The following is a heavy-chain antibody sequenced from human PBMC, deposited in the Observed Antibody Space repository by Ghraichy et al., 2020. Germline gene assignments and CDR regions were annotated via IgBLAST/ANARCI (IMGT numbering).Heavy chain of an antibody. CDR2: ISSSGSTI. Sequence: GGSLRLSCVASGFTFSDYYMSWIRQAPGKGLEWVSYISSSGSTIYYADSVKGRFTISRDNAKNSLYLQMNSLRAEDTAVYYCARAQTYYDYIWGSYRQGPEYYFDYWGQGTLVTVSS. D-gene: IGHD3-16*02. J-gene: IGHJ4*02. CDR3: ARAQTYYDYIWGSYRQGPEYYFDY. V-gene: IGHV3-11*01. CDR1: GFTFSDYY.